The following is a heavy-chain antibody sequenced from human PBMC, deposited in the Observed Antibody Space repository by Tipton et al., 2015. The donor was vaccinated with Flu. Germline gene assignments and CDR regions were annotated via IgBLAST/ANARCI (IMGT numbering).Heavy chain of an antibody. CDR1: GGSISSRNFY. V-gene: IGHV4-39*01. CDR3: ARQGGGLPYYYHGMDV. D-gene: IGHD3-16*01. Sequence: TLSLTCNVSGGSISSRNFYWGWIRQPPGKKLEWIGSVFYSGTTYYRPSLKSRLTISVDTSKNQFALRLRSVTAADTAVYYCARQGGGLPYYYHGMDVWGQGTTVTVSS. J-gene: IGHJ6*02. CDR2: VFYSGTT.